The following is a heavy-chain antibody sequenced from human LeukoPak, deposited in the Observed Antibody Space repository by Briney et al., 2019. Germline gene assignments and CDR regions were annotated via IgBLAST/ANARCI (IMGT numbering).Heavy chain of an antibody. V-gene: IGHV3-23*01. CDR3: ARASNLVFGVVATPDGY. J-gene: IGHJ4*02. CDR2: ISGSGGST. CDR1: GFTFSSYA. D-gene: IGHD3-3*01. Sequence: PGGSLRLSCAASGFTFSSYAMSWVRQAPGKGLEWVSAISGSGGSTYYADSVKGRFTISRDNSKNTLYLQMNSLRAEDTAVYYCARASNLVFGVVATPDGYWGQGTLVTVSS.